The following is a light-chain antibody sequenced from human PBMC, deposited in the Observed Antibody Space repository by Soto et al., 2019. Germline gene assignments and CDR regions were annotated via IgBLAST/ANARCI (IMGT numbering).Light chain of an antibody. V-gene: IGKV3-20*01. CDR3: QQYSSSPSIT. CDR2: GAS. Sequence: EIVLTQSPVSLSFSPCEVATLSCRSSQSVSSGYLAWYQQKPGQAPMLLIYGASTRATGIPDRFSGSGSGTDFTLTISRLEPEDFAVYYCQQYSSSPSITFGQGTRLEIK. J-gene: IGKJ5*01. CDR1: QSVSSGY.